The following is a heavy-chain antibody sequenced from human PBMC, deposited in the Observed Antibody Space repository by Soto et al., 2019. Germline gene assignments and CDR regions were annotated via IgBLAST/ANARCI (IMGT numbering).Heavy chain of an antibody. Sequence: PSQTLSLTCAIPGGSVSSNSAVWNWIRQSPSRGLEWLGRTYYRSKWYNDYAVSVKSRITINPDTSKNQFSLQLNSVTPEDTAVYYCARDQWLRLNAFNIWGQGTMVTASS. CDR3: ARDQWLRLNAFNI. D-gene: IGHD5-12*01. V-gene: IGHV6-1*01. CDR2: TYYRSKWYN. J-gene: IGHJ3*02. CDR1: GGSVSSNSAV.